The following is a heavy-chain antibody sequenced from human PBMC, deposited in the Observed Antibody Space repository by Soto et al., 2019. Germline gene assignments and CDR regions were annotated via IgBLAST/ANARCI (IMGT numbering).Heavy chain of an antibody. CDR2: ISYDGSNK. Sequence: GGSLRLSCAASGFTFSSYGMHWVRQAPGKGLEWVAVISYDGSNKYYADSVKGRFTISRDNSKNTLYLQMNSLRAEDTVVYYCAKDLGQLRFLEWSPGSGMDVWGQGTTVTVSS. J-gene: IGHJ6*02. CDR3: AKDLGQLRFLEWSPGSGMDV. CDR1: GFTFSSYG. V-gene: IGHV3-30*18. D-gene: IGHD3-3*01.